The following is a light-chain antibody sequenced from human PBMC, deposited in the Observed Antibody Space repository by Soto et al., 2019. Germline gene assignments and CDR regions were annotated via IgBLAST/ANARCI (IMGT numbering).Light chain of an antibody. CDR2: GNS. CDR3: QSYDSGLNDYV. Sequence: QSVLTQPPSVSGAPGQRVTISCTGSSSNIGAGYDVHWYQQLPGTAPKLLIYGNSNRPSGVPDRFSGSKSGTSASLAITGLQAEDEADYYCQSYDSGLNDYVFGPGTKLTVL. V-gene: IGLV1-40*01. J-gene: IGLJ1*01. CDR1: SSNIGAGYD.